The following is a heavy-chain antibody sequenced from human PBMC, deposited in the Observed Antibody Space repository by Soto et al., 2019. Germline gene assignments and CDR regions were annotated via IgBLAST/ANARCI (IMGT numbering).Heavy chain of an antibody. J-gene: IGHJ4*02. CDR3: ARSGGSFNLDY. D-gene: IGHD1-26*01. CDR2: IYNSGST. Sequence: SETLSLTCTVSGGSISNYYWSWIRQPAGKGLEWIGRIYNSGSTKYNPSLKSRVTMSDDTSKNQFSLNLISVTAADTAVYYCARSGGSFNLDYWGLGTLVTVSS. CDR1: GGSISNYY. V-gene: IGHV4-4*07.